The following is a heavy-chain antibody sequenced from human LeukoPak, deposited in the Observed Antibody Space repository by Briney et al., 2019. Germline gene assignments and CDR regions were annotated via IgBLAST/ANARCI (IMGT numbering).Heavy chain of an antibody. CDR2: IDISGDNT. Sequence: GGSLRLSCAVSGLTFSGRAMTWVRQAPGQGLQWVSCIDISGDNTAYADAVKGRFTISRDNSRSTLYPQMNDLRVEDSAIYYCANEIRPNDYWGQGTLVTVSS. V-gene: IGHV3-23*01. CDR1: GLTFSGRA. J-gene: IGHJ4*02. CDR3: ANEIRPNDY.